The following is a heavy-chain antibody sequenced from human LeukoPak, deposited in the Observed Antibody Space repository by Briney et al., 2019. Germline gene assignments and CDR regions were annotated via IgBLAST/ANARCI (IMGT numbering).Heavy chain of an antibody. CDR3: AVVTTVVTPGYYYGMDV. CDR1: GGTFSSYA. V-gene: IGHV1-69*13. CDR2: IIPIFGTA. D-gene: IGHD4-23*01. J-gene: IGHJ6*02. Sequence: SVNDSCKASGGTFSSYAISWVRQAPGQGLEWMGGIIPIFGTANYAQKFQGRVTITADESTSTAYMELSSLRSEDTAVYYCAVVTTVVTPGYYYGMDVWGQGTTVTVSS.